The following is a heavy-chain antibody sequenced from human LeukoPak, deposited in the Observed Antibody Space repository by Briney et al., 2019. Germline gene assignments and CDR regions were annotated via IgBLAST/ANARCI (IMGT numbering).Heavy chain of an antibody. CDR2: INQHGSEK. Sequence: PGGSLRLSCAGSGFTFSSYGMNWVRQAPGKGLEWVASINQHGSEKYYVDSVKGRFTVSRDNAKSSLYLQMSSLRAEDTAVYYCARSVYKGPNDYNNPRADYWGQGTLVTVSS. CDR1: GFTFSSYG. J-gene: IGHJ4*02. CDR3: ARSVYKGPNDYNNPRADY. V-gene: IGHV3-7*01. D-gene: IGHD4-11*01.